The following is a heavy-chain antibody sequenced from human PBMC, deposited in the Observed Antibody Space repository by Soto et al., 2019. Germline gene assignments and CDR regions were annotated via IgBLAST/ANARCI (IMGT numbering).Heavy chain of an antibody. CDR2: ISYDGSRK. J-gene: IGHJ4*02. V-gene: IGHV3-30*18. D-gene: IGHD3-16*01. CDR1: GFTFSRHG. CDR3: VKDRVESGLGEVDF. Sequence: QVQLVESGGGVVQPGRSLRLSCAASGFTFSRHGMHWVRQAPGKGLEWVAVISYDGSRKYYVDSVKGRFTISRDNSKSTLYLQVNSLRHEDTAVYYCVKDRVESGLGEVDFWGQGTLVTVSS.